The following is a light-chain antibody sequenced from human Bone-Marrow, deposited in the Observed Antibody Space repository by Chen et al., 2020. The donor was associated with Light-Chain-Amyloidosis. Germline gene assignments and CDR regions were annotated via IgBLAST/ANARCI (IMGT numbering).Light chain of an antibody. CDR3: QSADSSGTYEVI. CDR2: RDT. J-gene: IGLJ2*01. CDR1: DLPTKY. Sequence: SYELTQPPSVSVSPGQTARITCSGDDLPTKYAYWYQQKPGPAPVLVIHRDTERPSGISERFSGASSGTTATLTISVVQAEDEADYHCQSADSSGTYEVIVGGGTKLTVL. V-gene: IGLV3-25*03.